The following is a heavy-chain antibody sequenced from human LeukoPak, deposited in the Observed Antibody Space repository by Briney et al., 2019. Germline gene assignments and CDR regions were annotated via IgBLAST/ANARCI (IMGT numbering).Heavy chain of an antibody. J-gene: IGHJ4*02. CDR3: ARRSTAENYFDY. V-gene: IGHV4-4*07. Sequence: SETLSLTCTVSTGSISSYYWSWIRQPAGKGLEWIGLIYTSGSTNYNPSLKSRVTMSVDTSKNQFSLKLSSVTAADTAVYYCARRSTAENYFDYWGQGTLVTVSS. D-gene: IGHD1-26*01. CDR1: TGSISSYY. CDR2: IYTSGST.